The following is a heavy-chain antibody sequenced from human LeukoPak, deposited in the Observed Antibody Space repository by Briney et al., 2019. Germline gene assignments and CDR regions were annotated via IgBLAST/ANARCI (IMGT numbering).Heavy chain of an antibody. CDR1: GFSVSNNY. CDR2: IYSSGST. CDR3: ARGRFGLSLDY. Sequence: PGGSLRLSCAASGFSVSNNYMSWVRQAPGKGLEWVSFIYSSGSTYYADSVRGRFTISRDNSNNTLYLQMNSLRVEDTAVYYCARGRFGLSLDYWGQGTLVTVSS. J-gene: IGHJ4*02. V-gene: IGHV3-66*01. D-gene: IGHD3-16*01.